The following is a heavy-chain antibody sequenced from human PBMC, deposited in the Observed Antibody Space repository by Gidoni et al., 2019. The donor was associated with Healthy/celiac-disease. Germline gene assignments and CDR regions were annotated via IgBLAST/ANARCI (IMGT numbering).Heavy chain of an antibody. J-gene: IGHJ3*02. CDR3: ARKYCSGGSCFNVDAFDI. CDR2: ITAGNGNT. Sequence: QVQLVQSGAEVKKPGASVKVSCKASGYTFTSYAMHWVRQAPGQRLEWMGWITAGNGNTKYSQKFQGRVTITRDTSASTAYMELSSLRSEDTAVYYCARKYCSGGSCFNVDAFDIWGQGTMVTVSS. D-gene: IGHD2-15*01. CDR1: GYTFTSYA. V-gene: IGHV1-3*01.